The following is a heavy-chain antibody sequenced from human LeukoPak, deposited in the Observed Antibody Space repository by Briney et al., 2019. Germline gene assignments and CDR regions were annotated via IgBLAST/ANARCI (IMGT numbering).Heavy chain of an antibody. V-gene: IGHV3-23*01. CDR3: AKALSVGATRRDFDY. D-gene: IGHD1-26*01. J-gene: IGHJ4*02. CDR1: GFTFSSYA. CDR2: ISGTGGTT. Sequence: PGGSLRLSCAASGFTFSSYAMSWVRQAPGKGLEWVSTISGTGGTTYYADSVKGRFTISRDNSKNTLYLQMNSLRAEDTAVYYCAKALSVGATRRDFDYWGQGTLVTVSS.